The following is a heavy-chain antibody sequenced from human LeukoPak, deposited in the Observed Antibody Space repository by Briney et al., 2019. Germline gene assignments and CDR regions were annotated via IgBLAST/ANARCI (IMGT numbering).Heavy chain of an antibody. CDR1: GFTVSSNY. Sequence: GGSLRLSCAASGFTVSSNYMTWVRQAPGKGLEWVSIIYSGGSTYYADSVKGRFTISRDNSKNTLYLQVNSLRAEDTAVYYCAKERGGTYYYDSSGYPKGRPDYWGQGTLVTVSS. CDR3: AKERGGTYYYDSSGYPKGRPDY. J-gene: IGHJ4*02. V-gene: IGHV3-66*01. D-gene: IGHD3-22*01. CDR2: IYSGGST.